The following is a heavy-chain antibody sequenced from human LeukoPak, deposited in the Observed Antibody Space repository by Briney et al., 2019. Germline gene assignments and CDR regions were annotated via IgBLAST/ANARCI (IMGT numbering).Heavy chain of an antibody. J-gene: IGHJ4*02. CDR3: ARGGSSRDLSFGY. V-gene: IGHV3-7*01. Sequence: PGGSLRLSCAASGFTFSSYWMSWVRQAPGKGLEWVANIKQDGSEKYYVDSVKGRFTISRDNAKNSLYLQMNSLRAEDTAVYYCARGGSSRDLSFGYWGQGTLVTVSS. D-gene: IGHD2/OR15-2a*01. CDR1: GFTFSSYW. CDR2: IKQDGSEK.